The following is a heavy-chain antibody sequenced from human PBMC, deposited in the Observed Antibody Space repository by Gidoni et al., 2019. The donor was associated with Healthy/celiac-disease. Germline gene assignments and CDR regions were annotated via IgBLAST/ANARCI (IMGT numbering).Heavy chain of an antibody. CDR3: AKRIGTTESNY. Sequence: QVQLVESGGGVVQPGRSLRLPCAAPGFTFSSYGMHWVRQAPGKGLEWVAVISYDGSNKYYADSVKGRFTISRDNSKNTLYLQMNSLRAEDTAVYYCAKRIGTTESNYWGQGTLVTVSS. V-gene: IGHV3-30*18. CDR2: ISYDGSNK. J-gene: IGHJ4*02. D-gene: IGHD1-7*01. CDR1: GFTFSSYG.